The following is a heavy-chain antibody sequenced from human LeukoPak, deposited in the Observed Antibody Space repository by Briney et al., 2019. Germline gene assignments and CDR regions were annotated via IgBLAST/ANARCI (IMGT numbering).Heavy chain of an antibody. CDR2: IKQDGSEK. CDR3: ARVEVVMAAYFDY. V-gene: IGHV3-7*01. Sequence: GGSLRLSCAASGFTFSSYWMSWVRQAPGKGLEWVANIKQDGSEKYYVDSMKGRFTISRDNAKNSLYLQMNSLRAEDTAVYYCARVEVVMAAYFDYWGQGTLVTVSS. D-gene: IGHD2-21*01. J-gene: IGHJ4*02. CDR1: GFTFSSYW.